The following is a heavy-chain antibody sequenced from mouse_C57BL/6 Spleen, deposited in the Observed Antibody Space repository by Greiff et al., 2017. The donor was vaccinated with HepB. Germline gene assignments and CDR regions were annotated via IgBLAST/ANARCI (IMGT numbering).Heavy chain of an antibody. CDR1: GYAFSSYW. CDR2: IYPGDGDT. CDR3: ARSTMVTTDFDY. V-gene: IGHV1-80*01. D-gene: IGHD2-2*01. Sequence: QVQLQQSGAELVKPGASVKISCKASGYAFSSYWMNWVKQRPGKGLEWIGQIYPGDGDTNYNGKFKGKATLTADKSSSTAYMQLSSLTSEDSAVYFCARSTMVTTDFDYGGQGTTLTVSS. J-gene: IGHJ2*01.